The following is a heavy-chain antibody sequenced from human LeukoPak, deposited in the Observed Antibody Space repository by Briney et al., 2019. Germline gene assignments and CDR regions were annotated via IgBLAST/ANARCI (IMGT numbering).Heavy chain of an antibody. V-gene: IGHV4-39*07. CDR3: AREPVAGLCPDY. D-gene: IGHD6-19*01. J-gene: IGHJ4*02. Sequence: SETLSLTCTVSCGSISSSSYYWGWIRQPPGKGLGWIWGIYYSGSTYYNPSLKSRVTISVDTSKNQFSLKLSSVTAADTAVYYCAREPVAGLCPDYWGQGTLVSVSS. CDR2: IYYSGST. CDR1: CGSISSSSYY.